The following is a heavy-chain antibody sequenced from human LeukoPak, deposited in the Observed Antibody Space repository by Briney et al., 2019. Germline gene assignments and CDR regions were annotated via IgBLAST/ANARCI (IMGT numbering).Heavy chain of an antibody. CDR2: ITYDRNNN. CDR1: GFTFSRYA. V-gene: IGHV3-30-3*01. J-gene: IGHJ4*02. CDR3: VREIFSSGWYIDY. D-gene: IGHD6-19*01. Sequence: GRSLRLSCAASGFTFSRYAMHWVRQAPGKGLEWVAVITYDRNNNYYPDSVKGRFTISRDNAKNTLYLQMNSLRDADTAVYYCVREIFSSGWYIDYWGQGTLVTVSS.